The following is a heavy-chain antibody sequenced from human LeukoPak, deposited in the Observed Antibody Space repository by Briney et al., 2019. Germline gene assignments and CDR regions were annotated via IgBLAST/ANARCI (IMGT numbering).Heavy chain of an antibody. J-gene: IGHJ2*01. CDR2: IYTSGST. V-gene: IGHV4-4*07. CDR1: GGSISSYY. CDR3: ARDVDSPGYFDL. Sequence: PSETLSLTCTVSGGSISSYYWTWIRQPAGKGLEWIGRIYTSGSTNYNPSLKSRVTMSLDTSKTQFSLKLTSVTAADTAVYYCARDVDSPGYFDLWGRGTLVTVSS. D-gene: IGHD3-9*01.